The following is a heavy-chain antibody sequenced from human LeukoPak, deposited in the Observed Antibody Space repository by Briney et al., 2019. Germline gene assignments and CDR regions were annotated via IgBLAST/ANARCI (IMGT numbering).Heavy chain of an antibody. J-gene: IGHJ6*04. Sequence: SVKVSCKASGGTFSSYAISWVRQVPGQGLEWMGGIIPIFGTANYAQKFQGRVTITADESTSTAYMELSSLRSEDTAVYYCARGIVVVAATLYYYYGMDVWGKGTTVTVSS. CDR1: GGTFSSYA. V-gene: IGHV1-69*13. CDR2: IIPIFGTA. D-gene: IGHD2-15*01. CDR3: ARGIVVVAATLYYYYGMDV.